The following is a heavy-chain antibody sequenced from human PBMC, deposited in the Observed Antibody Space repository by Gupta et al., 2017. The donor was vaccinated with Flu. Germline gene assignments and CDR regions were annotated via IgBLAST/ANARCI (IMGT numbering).Heavy chain of an antibody. V-gene: IGHV2-5*02. CDR1: GFSLSTSGVG. CDR2: IYWDDDK. J-gene: IGHJ4*02. CDR3: AHRPSVWSLGELSPYYFDY. Sequence: QITLKESGPTLVKPTQTLTLTCTFSGFSLSTSGVGVGWIRQPPGKALEWLALIYWDDDKRYSPSLKSRLTITKDTSKNQVVLTMTNMDPVDTATYYCAHRPSVWSLGELSPYYFDYWGQGTLVTVSS. D-gene: IGHD3-16*02.